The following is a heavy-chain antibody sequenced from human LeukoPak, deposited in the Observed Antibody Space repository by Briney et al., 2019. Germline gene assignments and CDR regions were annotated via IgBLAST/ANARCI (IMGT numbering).Heavy chain of an antibody. V-gene: IGHV3-7*01. CDR2: IKQDGSEK. CDR3: AGRLLLPGPNWGVDY. Sequence: GGSLRLSCAASGFTFSSYWMSWVRQAPGKGLEWVANIKQDGSEKYYVDSVKGRFTISRDNAKNSLYLQMNSLRAEDTAVYYCAGRLLLPGPNWGVDYWGQGTLVTVSS. J-gene: IGHJ4*02. CDR1: GFTFSSYW. D-gene: IGHD7-27*01.